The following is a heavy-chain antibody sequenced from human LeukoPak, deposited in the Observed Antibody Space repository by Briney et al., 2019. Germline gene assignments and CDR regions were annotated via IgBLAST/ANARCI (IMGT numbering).Heavy chain of an antibody. J-gene: IGHJ6*04. V-gene: IGHV3-23*01. Sequence: PGGSLRLSCAASGFTFRSYGMSWVRQAPGKGLEWVSGIRADAVTTYYADSVKGRFTISRDNSKNTLYLQMNSLRAEDTAVYYCAELGITMIGGVWGKGTTVTISS. CDR3: AELGITMIGGV. CDR2: IRADAVTT. D-gene: IGHD3-10*02. CDR1: GFTFRSYG.